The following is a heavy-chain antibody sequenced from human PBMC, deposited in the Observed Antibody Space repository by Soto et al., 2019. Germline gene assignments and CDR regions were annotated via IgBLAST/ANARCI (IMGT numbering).Heavy chain of an antibody. D-gene: IGHD5-12*01. J-gene: IGHJ5*02. CDR3: ARFTYKGGFNWFDP. V-gene: IGHV4-59*01. CDR1: GAPKNSDY. Sequence: SETLSLTCTVSGAPKNSDYWSWIRQSPGKGLEWIGYIYHIGSTDYNPSLKSRVTISIDKSKNQFSLNLRSVTAADTAVYFCARFTYKGGFNWFDPWGQGTQVTVSS. CDR2: IYHIGST.